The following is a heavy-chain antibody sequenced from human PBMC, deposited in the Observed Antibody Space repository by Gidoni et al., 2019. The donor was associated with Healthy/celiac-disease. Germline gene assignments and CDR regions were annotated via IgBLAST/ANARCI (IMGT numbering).Heavy chain of an antibody. V-gene: IGHV2-26*01. J-gene: IGHJ6*02. CDR1: GFSLSNARMG. CDR3: ARTRDGYNYYDYGMDV. Sequence: QVTLKESGPVLVKPTETLTLTCTVSGFSLSNARMGVSWIRQPPGKALEWLAHIFSNDEKSYSTSLKSRLTISKDTSKNQVVLTMTNMDPVDTATDYCARTRDGYNYYDYGMDVWGQGTTVTVSS. CDR2: IFSNDEK. D-gene: IGHD5-12*01.